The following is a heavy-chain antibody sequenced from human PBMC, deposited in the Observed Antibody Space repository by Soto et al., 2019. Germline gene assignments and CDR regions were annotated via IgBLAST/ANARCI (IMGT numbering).Heavy chain of an antibody. Sequence: EVQLVESGGGLVQPGGSLRLSCAASGFTFSSYWMHWDRQDPGKGLVWVSSIKTDGTATQYADSVKGRFTVSRDNAKNTLYLQMNSLRDEDTAVYYCAKDLSWGQCDYWGQGTLVTVSS. J-gene: IGHJ4*02. CDR2: IKTDGTAT. CDR3: AKDLSWGQCDY. D-gene: IGHD3-16*01. CDR1: GFTFSSYW. V-gene: IGHV3-74*03.